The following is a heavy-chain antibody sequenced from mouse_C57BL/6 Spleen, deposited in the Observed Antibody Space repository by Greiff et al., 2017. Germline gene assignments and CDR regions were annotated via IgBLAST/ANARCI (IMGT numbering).Heavy chain of an antibody. CDR1: GYTFTSSW. CDR2: IHPSDSDP. J-gene: IGHJ1*03. D-gene: IGHD2-3*01. V-gene: IGHV1-74*01. CDR3: ERWEGVPYFDV. Sequence: QVQLQQPGAELVKPGASVKVSCKASGYTFTSSWMHWVKQRPGQGLEWIGMIHPSDSDPNYNQKFKGKATLTVDNSYSTAYMQLSSLTSEDSGVYYGERWEGVPYFDVWGTGTTVTVSS.